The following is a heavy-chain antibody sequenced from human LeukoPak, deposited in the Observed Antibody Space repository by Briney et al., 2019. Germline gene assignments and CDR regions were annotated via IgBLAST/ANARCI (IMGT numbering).Heavy chain of an antibody. Sequence: ASVKVSCKASGYTFTSYAIIWVRQAPGQGLEWMGWISSYNGNTNYAQKLQGRVTMTTETSTSTAYMELRSLRSDDTAVYYCARVTLSEIVVFDIWGQGTMVTVSS. CDR3: ARVTLSEIVVFDI. CDR1: GYTFTSYA. D-gene: IGHD2-15*01. J-gene: IGHJ3*02. V-gene: IGHV1-18*01. CDR2: ISSYNGNT.